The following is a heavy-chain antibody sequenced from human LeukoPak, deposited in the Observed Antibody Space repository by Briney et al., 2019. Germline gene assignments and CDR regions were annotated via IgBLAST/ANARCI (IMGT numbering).Heavy chain of an antibody. Sequence: SGPTLVNPTRTLTLTCTFSGFSLRTSGVGVGWIRQPPGKALEWLSLIYWDDDKRYSPSLKSRLTITKDTSKNQVVLTMTNMDPVDTATYYCAHQIYYAGIPDAFDIWGQGTMVTVSS. CDR1: GFSLRTSGVG. J-gene: IGHJ3*02. V-gene: IGHV2-5*02. CDR3: AHQIYYAGIPDAFDI. CDR2: IYWDDDK. D-gene: IGHD3-10*01.